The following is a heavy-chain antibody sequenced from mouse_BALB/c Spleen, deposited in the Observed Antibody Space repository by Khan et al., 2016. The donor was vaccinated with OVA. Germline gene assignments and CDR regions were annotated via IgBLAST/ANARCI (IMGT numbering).Heavy chain of an antibody. Sequence: QVRLQQSGAELAKPGASVKMSCTASGYTFTTSCMHWVKQRPGQGLEWIGYINPTSGYTDYNDKFKDRATLSADTSSSTAYMQLNSLTSEDSAVYYCTRDRIDYWGQGTTLTVSS. CDR3: TRDRIDY. J-gene: IGHJ2*01. CDR1: GYTFTTSC. CDR2: INPTSGYT. V-gene: IGHV1-7*01.